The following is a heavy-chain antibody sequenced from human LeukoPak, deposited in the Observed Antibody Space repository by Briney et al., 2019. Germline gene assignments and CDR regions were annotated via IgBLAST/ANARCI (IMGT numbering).Heavy chain of an antibody. CDR2: ISGSGDST. CDR3: AKSTLVVTTQIDY. CDR1: GFTFSSYA. J-gene: IGHJ4*02. D-gene: IGHD3-22*01. V-gene: IGHV3-23*01. Sequence: GGSLRLSCAASGFTFSSYAMSWVRQAPGKGLEWVSAISGSGDSTYYADSVKGRFTISRDNSKNTLYLQMNSLRAEDTAVYYCAKSTLVVTTQIDYWGQGTLVTVSS.